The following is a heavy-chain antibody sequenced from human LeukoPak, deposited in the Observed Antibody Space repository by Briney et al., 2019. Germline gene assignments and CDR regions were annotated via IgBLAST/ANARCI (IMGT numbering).Heavy chain of an antibody. CDR3: AKANWNSPPDYYYGMDV. CDR1: GFTFSSYA. Sequence: GGSLRLSCAASGFTFSSYAMSWVRQAPGKGLEGVSAISGSGGRTYYADSVKGRFTISRDNSKNTLYLQMNSLRAEDTAVYYCAKANWNSPPDYYYGMDVWGQGTTVTVSS. D-gene: IGHD1-7*01. V-gene: IGHV3-23*01. J-gene: IGHJ6*02. CDR2: ISGSGGRT.